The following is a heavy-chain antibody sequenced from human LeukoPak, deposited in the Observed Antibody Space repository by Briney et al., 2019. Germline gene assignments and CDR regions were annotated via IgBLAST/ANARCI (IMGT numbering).Heavy chain of an antibody. CDR3: GRGAGGGLRFLEWTYYMDV. CDR1: HYSISSNYY. CDR2: INHSGST. V-gene: IGHV4-38-2*02. Sequence: ASETLSLTCTVSHYSISSNYYWGWIRQPPGKGLEWIGEINHSGSTNYNPSLKSRVTISVDTSKNQFSLKLSFVTAADTAVYYLGRGAGGGLRFLEWTYYMDVWGKGTTVTVSS. J-gene: IGHJ6*03. D-gene: IGHD3-3*01.